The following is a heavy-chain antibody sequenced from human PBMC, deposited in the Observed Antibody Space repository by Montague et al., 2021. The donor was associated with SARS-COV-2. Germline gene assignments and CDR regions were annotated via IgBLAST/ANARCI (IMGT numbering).Heavy chain of an antibody. CDR3: ARLPSSGWSFDY. V-gene: IGHV4-59*08. J-gene: IGHJ4*02. Sequence: SETLSLTCTVPAASINSHYWNWIRQPPGKELEWIAYVYFSGTTTYNPSLKSRLTISADTSRNQFSLQLTSVTAADTAVYYCARLPSSGWSFDYWGQGTQVSVSS. CDR2: VYFSGTT. CDR1: AASINSHY. D-gene: IGHD6-19*01.